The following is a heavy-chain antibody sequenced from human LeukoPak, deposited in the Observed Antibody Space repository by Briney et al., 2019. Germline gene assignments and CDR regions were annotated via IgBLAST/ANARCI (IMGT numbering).Heavy chain of an antibody. J-gene: IGHJ4*02. CDR1: GGSISSGGYY. CDR2: IYYRGST. D-gene: IGHD5-18*01. CDR3: ARLGYSYGPFDY. Sequence: SETLSLTCTVSGGSISSGGYYWSWIRQHPGRGLEWIGYIYYRGSTYYNPSLKSRITISIDTSKNQFSLKLTSVTAADTAVYYCARLGYSYGPFDYWGQGTLVTVSS. V-gene: IGHV4-31*03.